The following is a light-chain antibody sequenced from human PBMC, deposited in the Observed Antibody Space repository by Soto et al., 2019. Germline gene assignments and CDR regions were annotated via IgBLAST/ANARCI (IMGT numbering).Light chain of an antibody. CDR2: DVS. CDR3: SSYTSSSTPYV. J-gene: IGLJ1*01. V-gene: IGLV2-14*03. Sequence: QSALTQPASVSGSPGQSITISCTGTSSDVGAYNYVSWYQQHPGKAPKLMIFDVSIRPSGVSNRFSGSKSGNTASLTISGLQAEEEADYYCSSYTSSSTPYVFGTGTKLTVL. CDR1: SSDVGAYNY.